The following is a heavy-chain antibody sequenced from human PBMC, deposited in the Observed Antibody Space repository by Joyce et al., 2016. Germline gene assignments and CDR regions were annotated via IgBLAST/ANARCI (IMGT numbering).Heavy chain of an antibody. CDR2: IYDSDNA. CDR3: ARGGTLVRGIMVFAMDV. Sequence: LQLQESSSGLVKPSQTLSLTCGVSGEFITNGGYSWNWIRQRPGKGLAWIGDIYDSDNAYHKPSLGSRVTIALDRSKNQFSLKVRSVTAADTAVYYCARGGTLVRGIMVFAMDVWGQGTTVTVSS. J-gene: IGHJ6*02. CDR1: GEFITNGGYS. D-gene: IGHD3-10*01. V-gene: IGHV4-30-2*01.